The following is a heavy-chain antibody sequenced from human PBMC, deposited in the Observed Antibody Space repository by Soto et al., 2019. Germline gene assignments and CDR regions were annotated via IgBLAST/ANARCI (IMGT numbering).Heavy chain of an antibody. CDR2: ISSSTSYV. J-gene: IGHJ6*02. CDR1: GFTFSRYG. D-gene: IGHD1-1*01. V-gene: IGHV3-21*01. Sequence: EVQLVESGGGLVKPGGSLRLSCAASGFTFSRYGMNWLRQAPGKGLEWVASISSSTSYVYYADSVKGRFSTSRDNAKNSLYLQMDSLRVEDTAVYYCARDLAWKRGKVGRYYYGMDVWGQGTTVTVSS. CDR3: ARDLAWKRGKVGRYYYGMDV.